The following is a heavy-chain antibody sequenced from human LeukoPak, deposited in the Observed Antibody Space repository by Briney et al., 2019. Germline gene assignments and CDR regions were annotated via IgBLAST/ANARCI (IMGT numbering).Heavy chain of an antibody. D-gene: IGHD6-19*01. CDR3: ARDHYQAGWYYYYYYGMDV. Sequence: GGSLRLSCAASGFTLSSYWMSWVRQAPGKGLEWVANIKQDGSEKYYVDSVKGRFTISRDNAKNSLYLQMNSLRAEETAVYYCARDHYQAGWYYYYYYGMDVWGQGTTVTVSS. CDR2: IKQDGSEK. CDR1: GFTLSSYW. J-gene: IGHJ6*02. V-gene: IGHV3-7*01.